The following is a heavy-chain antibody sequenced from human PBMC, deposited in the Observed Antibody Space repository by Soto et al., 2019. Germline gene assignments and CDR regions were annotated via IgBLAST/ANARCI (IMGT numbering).Heavy chain of an antibody. CDR2: IRSKANSYAT. D-gene: IGHD4-17*01. J-gene: IGHJ4*02. CDR1: GFTFSGSA. V-gene: IGHV3-73*01. Sequence: GGSLRLSCAASGFTFSGSAMHWVRQASGKGLEWVGRIRSKANSYATAYAASVKGRFTISRNDSKNTAYLQMNSLKTEDTAVYYCTRHGAVTTRGGILIVYWGQGTLVTVSS. CDR3: TRHGAVTTRGGILIVY.